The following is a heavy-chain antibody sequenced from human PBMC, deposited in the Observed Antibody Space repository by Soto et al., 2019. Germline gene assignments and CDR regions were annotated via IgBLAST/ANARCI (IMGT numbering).Heavy chain of an antibody. Sequence: GESLKISCEASGYTFTSYGISWVRQAPGQGLEWMGWISAYNGNTNYAQKLQGRVTMTTDTSTSTAYMELRSLRSDDTAVYYCARDQVGPIAALYYWGQGTLVTVSS. J-gene: IGHJ4*02. CDR1: GYTFTSYG. D-gene: IGHD6-6*01. CDR2: ISAYNGNT. CDR3: ARDQVGPIAALYY. V-gene: IGHV1-18*01.